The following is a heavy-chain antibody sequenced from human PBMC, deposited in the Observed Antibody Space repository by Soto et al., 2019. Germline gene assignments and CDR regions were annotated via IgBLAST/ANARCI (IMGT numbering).Heavy chain of an antibody. CDR1: GYSFSTYW. CDR3: ARGVKRGSHFYGMDV. J-gene: IGHJ6*02. CDR2: IYLGDSDT. V-gene: IGHV5-51*01. Sequence: AGESLKISCKDSGYSFSTYWIAWVRQMPGKGLEWMGIIYLGDSDTRYSPSFEGQVTISLDKSISTASLQWSSLRASDTAIYYCARGVKRGSHFYGMDVWGQGTTVTVSS. D-gene: IGHD1-26*01.